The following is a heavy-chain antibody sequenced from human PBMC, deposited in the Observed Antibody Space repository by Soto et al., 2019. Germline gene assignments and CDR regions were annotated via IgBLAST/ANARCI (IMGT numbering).Heavy chain of an antibody. V-gene: IGHV3-74*01. CDR1: GFTFNNYW. Sequence: EVQLVESGGGLVQPGGSLRLSCAASGFTFNNYWIHWVRQVPGKGLVWVSRINDDGSTTNYADSVKGRFTISRDNAKNTVYLQMNSLRDEDAAVYYCARVGFRQWLLDHWGQGTLVTVSS. CDR2: INDDGSTT. CDR3: ARVGFRQWLLDH. D-gene: IGHD6-19*01. J-gene: IGHJ4*02.